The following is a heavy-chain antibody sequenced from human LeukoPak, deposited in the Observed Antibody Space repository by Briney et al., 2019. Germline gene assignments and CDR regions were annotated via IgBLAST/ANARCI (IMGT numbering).Heavy chain of an antibody. D-gene: IGHD2-2*01. J-gene: IGHJ6*04. V-gene: IGHV3-64*01. Sequence: GGSLKLSFAASGFSLKSYSVHWVRQAPGKGLEYVAAISSNGVSKHLATFLKGRSTISRDYSRNMVDLQIGSLRVEDMGVYYCARDVSYHLDVWGKGTTVIVSA. CDR2: ISSNGVSK. CDR3: ARDVSYHLDV. CDR1: GFSLKSYS.